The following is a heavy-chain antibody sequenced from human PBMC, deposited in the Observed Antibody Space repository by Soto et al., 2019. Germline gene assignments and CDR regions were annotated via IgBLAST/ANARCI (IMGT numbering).Heavy chain of an antibody. CDR3: ATHNSGSTWYDGTYNYYDMDI. CDR1: GYSFTSYW. D-gene: IGHD6-13*01. J-gene: IGHJ6*02. Sequence: GESLKISCKGSGYSFTSYWIGWVRQMPGKGLEWMGIIYPGDSDTRYSPSFQGQVTISADKSISTAYLRWSSLKASDTAMYYCATHNSGSTWYDGTYNYYDMDIWGQETLVTVSS. V-gene: IGHV5-51*01. CDR2: IYPGDSDT.